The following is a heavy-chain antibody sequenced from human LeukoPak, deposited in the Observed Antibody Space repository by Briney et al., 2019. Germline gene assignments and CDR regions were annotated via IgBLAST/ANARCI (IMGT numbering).Heavy chain of an antibody. Sequence: GGSLRLSCAGSGFTFSSNIMSWVRQAPGKGLEWVSAITGDGGSTYHADSVKGRFTISRDNSKNTLYLQMDSLRAEDAAVYYCAKANYHYSSGYSENLDYWGQGTLVTVSS. J-gene: IGHJ4*02. V-gene: IGHV3-23*01. CDR2: ITGDGGST. D-gene: IGHD3-22*01. CDR1: GFTFSSNI. CDR3: AKANYHYSSGYSENLDY.